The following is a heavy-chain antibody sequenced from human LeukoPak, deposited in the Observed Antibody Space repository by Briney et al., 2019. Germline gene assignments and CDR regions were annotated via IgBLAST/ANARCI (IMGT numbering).Heavy chain of an antibody. V-gene: IGHV1-2*02. CDR3: ARREGESGSYYWSDP. Sequence: ASVKVSCKASGYTFTGYYMHWVRQAPGQGLEWMGWIKPNSGGTNYAPKFQGRVTMTRDTSISTAYMELSRLRSDDTAVYYCARREGESGSYYWSDPGAREPWSPSPQ. CDR2: IKPNSGGT. J-gene: IGHJ5*02. D-gene: IGHD1-26*01. CDR1: GYTFTGYY.